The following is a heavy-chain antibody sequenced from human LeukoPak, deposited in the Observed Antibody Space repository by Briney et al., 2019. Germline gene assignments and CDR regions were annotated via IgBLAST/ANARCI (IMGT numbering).Heavy chain of an antibody. D-gene: IGHD2-2*01. CDR3: ASSPLGTTSFDY. J-gene: IGHJ4*02. CDR1: GYTFTGYY. V-gene: IGHV1-2*02. Sequence: ASVKVSCKASGYTFTGYYMHWVRQAPGQGLEWMGWINPNSGGTKYAQKFQGRVTMTRDTSISTAYMELSRLRSDDTAVYYCASSPLGTTSFDYWGQGTLVTVSS. CDR2: INPNSGGT.